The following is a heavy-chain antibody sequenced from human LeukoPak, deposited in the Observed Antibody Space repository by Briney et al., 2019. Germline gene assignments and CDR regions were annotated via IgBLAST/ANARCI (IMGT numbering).Heavy chain of an antibody. CDR1: GFTSSSDA. CDR2: IGRSGGTT. D-gene: IGHD6-13*01. Sequence: GRPLRPSSASAGFTSSSDARSWVRQPPGKGLEWIANIGRSGGTTYYAASKRGVFTFYRDTTNNSLYLQMISLRAEDTAVYYCAKVETAAAATLRGFDYWGQGTLVTVSS. V-gene: IGHV3-23*01. J-gene: IGHJ4*02. CDR3: AKVETAAAATLRGFDY.